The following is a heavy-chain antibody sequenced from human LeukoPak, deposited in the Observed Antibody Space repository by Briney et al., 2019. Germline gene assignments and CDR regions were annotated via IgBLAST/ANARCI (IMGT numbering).Heavy chain of an antibody. CDR1: GYTFTSYA. V-gene: IGHV1-3*01. CDR2: SNAGNCNK. J-gene: IGHJ4*02. CDR3: ARGRGSGWSLFDY. D-gene: IGHD6-19*01. Sequence: ASVTVSCKASGYTFTSYAMHWVRQAPAQRVEWMGWSNAGNCNKKYSQKFQGRVTITRDTSASTAYMELSSLRSEDTAVYYCARGRGSGWSLFDYWGQGTLVTVSS.